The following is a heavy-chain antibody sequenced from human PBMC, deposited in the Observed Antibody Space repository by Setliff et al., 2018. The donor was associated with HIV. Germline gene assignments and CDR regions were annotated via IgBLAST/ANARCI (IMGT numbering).Heavy chain of an antibody. J-gene: IGHJ4*02. CDR3: ARHPMSPFLEWSYDS. CDR2: IIPIFGTA. V-gene: IGHV1-69*13. Sequence: SVKVSCKASGGTFSSYAISWARQAPGQGLEWMGGIIPIFGTANYAQKFQGRVTITADESTSTAYMELRNLRSDDTAVYYCARHPMSPFLEWSYDSWGQGTLVTVSS. CDR1: GGTFSSYA. D-gene: IGHD3-3*02.